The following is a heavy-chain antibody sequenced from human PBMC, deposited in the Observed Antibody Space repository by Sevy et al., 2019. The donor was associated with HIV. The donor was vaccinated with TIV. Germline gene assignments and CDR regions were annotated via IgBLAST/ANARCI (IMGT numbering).Heavy chain of an antibody. D-gene: IGHD5-18*01. CDR3: TGNSYNKYLTVFYF. Sequence: GGSLRLSCAASGFTFSNAWMNWVRQAPGKGLEWLGRIKSKTDGGTTDYAAPVEGRFTISRDDSKNTLYLQMNSLKTDDAAVYYCTGNSYNKYLTVFYFWGQGTLVTVSS. CDR2: IKSKTDGGTT. CDR1: GFTFSNAW. V-gene: IGHV3-15*01. J-gene: IGHJ4*02.